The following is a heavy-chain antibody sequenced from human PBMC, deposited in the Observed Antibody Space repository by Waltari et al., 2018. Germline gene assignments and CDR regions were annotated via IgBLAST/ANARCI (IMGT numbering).Heavy chain of an antibody. Sequence: QVQLVQSGAEVKKPGSSVTVSCKASGGTFSSYAIRWVRQAPGQGLEWMGGIVPILAVTNSAQKFQGRVTITADKSTSTAYMELRSLRSEDTAVYYCARGVNWDNGGDYFDNWGQGTLVTVSS. CDR1: GGTFSSYA. CDR3: ARGVNWDNGGDYFDN. J-gene: IGHJ4*02. CDR2: IVPILAVT. D-gene: IGHD7-27*01. V-gene: IGHV1-69*10.